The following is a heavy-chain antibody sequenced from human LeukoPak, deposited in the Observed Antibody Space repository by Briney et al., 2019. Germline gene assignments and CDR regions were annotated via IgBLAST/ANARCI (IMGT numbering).Heavy chain of an antibody. D-gene: IGHD2-15*01. J-gene: IGHJ3*02. CDR1: GGSFSGYY. V-gene: IGHV4-59*01. CDR2: IYYSGST. Sequence: PSETLSLTCAVYGGSFSGYYWSWIRQPPGKGLEWIGYIYYSGSTNYNPSLKSRVTISVDTSKNQFSLKLSSVTAADTAVYYCARGTGWYGRPDAFDIWGQGTMVTVSS. CDR3: ARGTGWYGRPDAFDI.